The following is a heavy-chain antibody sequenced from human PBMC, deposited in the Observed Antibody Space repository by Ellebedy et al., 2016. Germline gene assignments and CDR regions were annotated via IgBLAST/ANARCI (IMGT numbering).Heavy chain of an antibody. CDR1: RFSFSSSW. J-gene: IGHJ4*02. CDR3: ARARYNSGPYFDY. Sequence: GGSLRLSCAASRFSFSSSWMGWVRQAPGKGLGWVANIKEDGSEKYYVDSLKGRFTISRDNAKNSLYLQMNSLRAEDTAVYYCARARYNSGPYFDYWGQGTLVTVSS. D-gene: IGHD6-19*01. CDR2: IKEDGSEK. V-gene: IGHV3-7*01.